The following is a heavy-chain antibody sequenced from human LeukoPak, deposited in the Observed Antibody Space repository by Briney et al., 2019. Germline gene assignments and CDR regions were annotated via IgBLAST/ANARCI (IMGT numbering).Heavy chain of an antibody. V-gene: IGHV1-2*02. CDR2: INPNSGGT. D-gene: IGHD3-22*01. J-gene: IGHJ4*02. CDR1: GYTFTGYY. CDR3: ARGFHYYDSSGYYYY. Sequence: ASVKVSCKASGYTFTGYYMHWVRQAPGQGLEWMGWINPNSGGTNYAQKFQGRVTMTRDTSISTAYMELSRLRSDDTAVYYCARGFHYYDSSGYYYYWGQGTLVTVSS.